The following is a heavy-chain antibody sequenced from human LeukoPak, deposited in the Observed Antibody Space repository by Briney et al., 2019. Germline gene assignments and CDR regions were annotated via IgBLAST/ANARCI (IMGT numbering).Heavy chain of an antibody. CDR2: ISSSRSYI. D-gene: IGHD3-10*01. CDR3: ARTDYYGSGSYYLFDY. V-gene: IGHV3-21*01. Sequence: GGSLRLSCAASGFTFSSYSMNWVRQAPGKGLEWVSFISSSRSYIYYADSVKGRFTISRDNAKNSLYLQMNSLRAEDTAVYYCARTDYYGSGSYYLFDYWGQGTLVTVSS. J-gene: IGHJ4*02. CDR1: GFTFSSYS.